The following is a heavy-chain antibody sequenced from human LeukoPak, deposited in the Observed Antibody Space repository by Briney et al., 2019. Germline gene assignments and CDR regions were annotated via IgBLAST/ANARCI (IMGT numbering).Heavy chain of an antibody. V-gene: IGHV3-7*01. CDR1: EFTFSSYW. CDR3: AELGITMIGGV. J-gene: IGHJ6*04. CDR2: IKQDGSEK. D-gene: IGHD3-10*02. Sequence: GGSLRLSCAASEFTFSSYWMSWVRQAPGKGLEWVASIKQDGSEKYYVDSVKGRVTISRDNAKNSLYLQMNSLRAEDTAVYYCAELGITMIGGVWGKGTTVTVSS.